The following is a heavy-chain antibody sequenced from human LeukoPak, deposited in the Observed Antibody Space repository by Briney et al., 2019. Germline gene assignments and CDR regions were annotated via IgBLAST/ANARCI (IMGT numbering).Heavy chain of an antibody. D-gene: IGHD3/OR15-3a*01. V-gene: IGHV4-59*01. CDR3: ARGSGGLMTSNWFDP. Sequence: PSETLSLPRTFSGGSIGSYYWSWIRQPPGKGLDWIGYIYYSGSTNYNPSLKSRVTISVDTSKNQFSLKLSSVTAADTAVYYCARGSGGLMTSNWFDPWGQGTLVTVSS. CDR1: GGSIGSYY. J-gene: IGHJ5*02. CDR2: IYYSGST.